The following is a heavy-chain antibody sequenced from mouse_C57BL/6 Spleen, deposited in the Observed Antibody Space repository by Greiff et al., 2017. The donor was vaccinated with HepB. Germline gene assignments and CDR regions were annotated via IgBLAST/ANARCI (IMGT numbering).Heavy chain of an antibody. Sequence: QVQLQQSGPELVKPGASVKISCKASGYAFSSSWMNWVKQRPGKGLEWIGRIYPGDGDTNYNGKFKGKATLTADKSSSPAYLQLSSLTSEDSAVYFCAGWLDAMDYWGQGTSVTVSS. CDR1: GYAFSSSW. J-gene: IGHJ4*01. V-gene: IGHV1-82*01. CDR2: IYPGDGDT. CDR3: AGWLDAMDY. D-gene: IGHD2-3*01.